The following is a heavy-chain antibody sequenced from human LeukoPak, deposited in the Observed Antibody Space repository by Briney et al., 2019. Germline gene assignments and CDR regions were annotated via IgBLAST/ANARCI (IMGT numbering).Heavy chain of an antibody. Sequence: ASVKVSCKASGYTFTGYYMHWVRQAPGQGLEWMGIINPSGGSTSYAQKFQGRVTMTRDTSTSTVYMELSSLRSEDTAVYYRARDLGPGIAVEPFDYWGQGTLVTVSS. CDR2: INPSGGST. D-gene: IGHD6-19*01. J-gene: IGHJ4*02. CDR1: GYTFTGYY. V-gene: IGHV1-46*01. CDR3: ARDLGPGIAVEPFDY.